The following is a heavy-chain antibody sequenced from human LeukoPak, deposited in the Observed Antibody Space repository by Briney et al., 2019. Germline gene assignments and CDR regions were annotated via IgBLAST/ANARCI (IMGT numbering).Heavy chain of an antibody. CDR2: INWNGGST. V-gene: IGHV3-20*04. CDR3: ARDLASSGYYYYFDY. J-gene: IGHJ4*02. CDR1: GFTFDDYG. D-gene: IGHD3-22*01. Sequence: PGGSLRLSCAASGFTFDDYGMSWVRQAPGKGLEWVSGINWNGGSTGYADSVKGRFTISRDNAKNSLYLQMNSLRAEDTALYYCARDLASSGYYYYFDYWGQGTLVTVSS.